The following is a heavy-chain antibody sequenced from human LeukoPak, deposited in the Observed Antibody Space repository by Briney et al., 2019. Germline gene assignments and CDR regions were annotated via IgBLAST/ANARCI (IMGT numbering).Heavy chain of an antibody. V-gene: IGHV1-8*01. CDR2: MNPNSGNT. D-gene: IGHD2-15*01. Sequence: GASVKVSCKASGYTFTSYDINWVRQATGQGLEWMGWMNPNSGNTGYAQKFQGRVTMTRNTPISTAYMELSSLRSEDTAVYYCATAYCSGGSCGAWFDPWGQGTLVTVSS. CDR3: ATAYCSGGSCGAWFDP. J-gene: IGHJ5*02. CDR1: GYTFTSYD.